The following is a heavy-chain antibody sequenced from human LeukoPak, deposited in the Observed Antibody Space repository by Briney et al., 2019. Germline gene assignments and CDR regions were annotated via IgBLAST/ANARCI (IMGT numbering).Heavy chain of an antibody. J-gene: IGHJ4*02. V-gene: IGHV3-74*01. D-gene: IGHD2-21*02. CDR3: ARVHRDTWDFDS. CDR1: GFTFSSYW. CDR2: INSDGSSL. Sequence: GGSLRLSCAASGFTFSSYWMHRVRQAPGKGLVWVSRINSDGSSLRYADSVKGRFTISRDNAKNTLYLQMNSLRAEDTAVCYCARVHRDTWDFDSWGQGTLVTVSS.